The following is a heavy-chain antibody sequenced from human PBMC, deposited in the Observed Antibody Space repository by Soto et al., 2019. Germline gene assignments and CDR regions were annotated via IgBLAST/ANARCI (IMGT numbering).Heavy chain of an antibody. CDR3: AKGSMGYYDTSGYYFVDY. J-gene: IGHJ4*02. D-gene: IGHD3-22*01. CDR1: GFTFNNYA. V-gene: IGHV3-23*01. Sequence: GGSLRLSCAASGFTFNNYAMNWVRQAPGKGLEWVSAISGSGGVSYHADSVKGRFTISRDSSKNTLYLQMNSLRAEDTAVYYCAKGSMGYYDTSGYYFVDYWGQGALVTVSS. CDR2: ISGSGGVS.